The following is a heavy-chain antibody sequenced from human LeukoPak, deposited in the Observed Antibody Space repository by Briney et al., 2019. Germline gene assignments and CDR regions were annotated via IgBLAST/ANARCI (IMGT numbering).Heavy chain of an antibody. V-gene: IGHV3-7*03. J-gene: IGHJ5*02. CDR3: ASLDTAKQPLANH. Sequence: GGPLRLSCVASGLTVSNHWMSWVRQAPGKGLEWVANIREERGQEYYVDSVKGRFTISKNSAKNSLYLQMNTLRVEDTAMYYCASLDTAKQPLANHWGQGTLVTVSS. CDR1: GLTVSNHW. CDR2: IREERGQE. D-gene: IGHD5-18*01.